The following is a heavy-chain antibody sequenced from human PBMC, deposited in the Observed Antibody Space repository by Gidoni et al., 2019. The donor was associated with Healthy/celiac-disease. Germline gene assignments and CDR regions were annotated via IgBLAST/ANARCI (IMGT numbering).Heavy chain of an antibody. CDR1: GGSISSGDYY. Sequence: QVQLQESGPGLVKPSQTLSLTCTVSGGSISSGDYYWSWILQPPGKGLEWIGYSYYSCSTYYNPSLKSRVTISVDTSKNQFSLKLSSVTAADTAVYYCARNQKRRITIFGVGWFDPWGQGTLVTVSS. CDR2: SYYSCST. D-gene: IGHD3-3*01. J-gene: IGHJ5*02. CDR3: ARNQKRRITIFGVGWFDP. V-gene: IGHV4-30-4*01.